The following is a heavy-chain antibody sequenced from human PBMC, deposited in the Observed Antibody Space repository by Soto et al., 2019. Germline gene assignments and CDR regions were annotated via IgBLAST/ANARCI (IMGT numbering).Heavy chain of an antibody. D-gene: IGHD6-13*01. Sequence: GGSLRLSCAASGFTFSSYGMHWVRQAPGKGLEWVAVISYDGSNKYYADSVKGRFTISRDNSKNTLYLQMNSLRAEDTAVYYCAKIGYSSRQPADYYYGMDVWGQGTTVTVSS. CDR3: AKIGYSSRQPADYYYGMDV. CDR1: GFTFSSYG. J-gene: IGHJ6*02. V-gene: IGHV3-30*18. CDR2: ISYDGSNK.